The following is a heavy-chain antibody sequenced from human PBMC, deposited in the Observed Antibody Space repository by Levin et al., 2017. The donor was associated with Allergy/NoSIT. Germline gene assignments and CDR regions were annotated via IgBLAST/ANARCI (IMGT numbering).Heavy chain of an antibody. CDR3: ARDRRGYSGYRGSFDI. CDR1: GFTFSSYS. Sequence: GESLKISCAASGFTFSSYSMNWVRQAPGKGLEWVSYISSSSSTIYYADSVKGRFTISRDNAKNSLYLQMNSLRAEDTAVYYCARDRRGYSGYRGSFDIWGQGTMVTVSS. CDR2: ISSSSSTI. V-gene: IGHV3-48*01. D-gene: IGHD5-12*01. J-gene: IGHJ3*02.